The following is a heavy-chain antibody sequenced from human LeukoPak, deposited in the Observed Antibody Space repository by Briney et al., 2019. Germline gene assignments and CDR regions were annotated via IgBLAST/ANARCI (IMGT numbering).Heavy chain of an antibody. CDR1: GGSISSYY. V-gene: IGHV4-59*01. D-gene: IGHD6-19*01. CDR3: ARPRSGGWYSADAFDI. CDR2: IYYSGST. J-gene: IGHJ3*02. Sequence: SETLSLTCTVSGGSISSYYWSWIRQPPGKGLEWIGYIYYSGSTNYNPSLKSRVTISVDTSKNQFSLKLSSVTAADTAVYYCARPRSGGWYSADAFDIWGQGTMVTVSS.